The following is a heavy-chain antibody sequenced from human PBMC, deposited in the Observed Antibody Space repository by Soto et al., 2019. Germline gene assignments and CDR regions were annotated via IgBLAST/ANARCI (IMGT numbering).Heavy chain of an antibody. J-gene: IGHJ5*02. CDR3: ARDVKGYYDFLRHFTGDWFDP. V-gene: IGHV1-18*01. CDR1: GYTFTSYG. D-gene: IGHD3-3*01. Sequence: ASVKVSCKASGYTFTSYGISWVRQAPGQGLEWMGWISAYNGNTNYAQKLQGRVTMTTDTSTSTAYMELRSLRSDDTAVYYCARDVKGYYDFLRHFTGDWFDPWGQGTLVTVPS. CDR2: ISAYNGNT.